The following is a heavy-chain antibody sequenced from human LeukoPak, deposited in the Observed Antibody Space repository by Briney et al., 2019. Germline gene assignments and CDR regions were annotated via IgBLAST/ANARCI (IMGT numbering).Heavy chain of an antibody. CDR3: ARQGVHDYGDFKRVDYYYYYGMDV. V-gene: IGHV4-30-2*02. J-gene: IGHJ6*02. D-gene: IGHD4-17*01. Sequence: SETLSLTCTVSGGSISSGGYYWSWIRQPPGKGLEWIGYIYHSGSTYYNPSLKSRVTISVDTSKNQFSLKLSSVTAADTAVYYCARQGVHDYGDFKRVDYYYYYGMDVWGQGTTVTVSS. CDR2: IYHSGST. CDR1: GGSISSGGYY.